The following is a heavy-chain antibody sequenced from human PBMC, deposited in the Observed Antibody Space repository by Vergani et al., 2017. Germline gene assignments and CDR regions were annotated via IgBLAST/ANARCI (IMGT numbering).Heavy chain of an antibody. V-gene: IGHV3-30*18. CDR3: AKVGSGSWTYYYYYYMDV. CDR2: ISYDGSNK. D-gene: IGHD1-26*01. Sequence: QVQLVESGGGVVQPGRSLRLSCAASGFTFSSYGMHWVRQAPGKGLEGVAVISYDGSNKYYADSVKGRFTISRDNSKNTLYLQTNSLRAEDTAVYYCAKVGSGSWTYYYYYYMDVWGKGTTVTVSS. CDR1: GFTFSSYG. J-gene: IGHJ6*03.